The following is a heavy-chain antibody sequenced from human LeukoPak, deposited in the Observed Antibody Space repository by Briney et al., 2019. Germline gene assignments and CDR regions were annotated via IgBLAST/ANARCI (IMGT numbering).Heavy chain of an antibody. Sequence: GGSLRLSCAASGFTFSSYAMSWVRQAPGKGLEWVSYNDSSSDTISYADSVRGRFTISRDNAKNSLYLQMNSLRAGDTAVYYCARVWFCSGGSCYSGFDYWGQGTLVTVSS. D-gene: IGHD2-15*01. J-gene: IGHJ4*02. V-gene: IGHV3-48*01. CDR1: GFTFSSYA. CDR3: ARVWFCSGGSCYSGFDY. CDR2: NDSSSDTI.